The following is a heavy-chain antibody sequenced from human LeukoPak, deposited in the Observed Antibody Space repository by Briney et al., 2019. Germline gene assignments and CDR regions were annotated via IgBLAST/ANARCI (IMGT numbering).Heavy chain of an antibody. V-gene: IGHV3-48*02. CDR1: GFTFRSDS. CDR2: ISSGSSTI. Sequence: PGGALILSCSVSGFTFRSDSMNWVRQAQGKGLEWVSYISSGSSTIYYADSVKGRFTISRDNAKNSLYLQMNSLRDEDTAVYYCARANGYSSGYWGQGTLVTVSS. D-gene: IGHD6-19*01. CDR3: ARANGYSSGY. J-gene: IGHJ4*02.